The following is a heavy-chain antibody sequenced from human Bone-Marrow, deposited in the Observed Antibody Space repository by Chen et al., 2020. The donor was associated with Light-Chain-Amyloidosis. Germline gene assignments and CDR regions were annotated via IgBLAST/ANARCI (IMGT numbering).Heavy chain of an antibody. J-gene: IGHJ4*02. CDR2: IYPDDSDA. D-gene: IGHD5-12*01. Sequence: EQSGPEVKKPGESLKISCKGSGYTFPNYWIGWVRQMPGKGLEWMGVIYPDDSDARYSPSFEGQVTISADKSITTAYLQGRSLKASDTAMYYCARRRDGYNFDYWGQGTLVTVSS. CDR1: GYTFPNYW. CDR3: ARRRDGYNFDY. V-gene: IGHV5-51*01.